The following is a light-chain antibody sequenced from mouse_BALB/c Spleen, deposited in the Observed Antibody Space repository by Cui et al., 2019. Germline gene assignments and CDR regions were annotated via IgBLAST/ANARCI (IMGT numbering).Light chain of an antibody. V-gene: IGKV6-15*01. J-gene: IGKJ4*01. CDR2: SAS. CDR1: QNVGTN. Sequence: IVLIQFPQFMSTSVGDRVSVTCKASQNVGTNVAWYQQKPGQSPKALIYSASYRYSGVPDRFTGSGSGTDFTLTISNVQSEDLAEYFCQQYNSYPFTFGSGTKLEIK. CDR3: QQYNSYPFT.